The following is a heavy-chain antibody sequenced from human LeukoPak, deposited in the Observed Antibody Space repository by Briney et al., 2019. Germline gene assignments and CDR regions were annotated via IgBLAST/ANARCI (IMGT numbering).Heavy chain of an antibody. D-gene: IGHD2-15*01. Sequence: SETLSLTCTVSGGSISSAGHYWNWIRQHPGKGLEWIGYTYYSGSTNYNPSLKSRLIISVDMSKNQFSLKLSSVTAADTVVYYCAREDVGDCSDNKCVNWFDPWGQGILVTVSS. CDR2: TYYSGST. V-gene: IGHV4-31*02. J-gene: IGHJ5*02. CDR1: GGSISSAGHY. CDR3: AREDVGDCSDNKCVNWFDP.